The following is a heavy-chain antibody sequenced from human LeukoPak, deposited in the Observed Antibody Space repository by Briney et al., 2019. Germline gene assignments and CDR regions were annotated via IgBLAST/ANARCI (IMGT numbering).Heavy chain of an antibody. J-gene: IGHJ3*02. D-gene: IGHD1-26*01. CDR2: IYTSGST. CDR3: AREEWELGYRDAFDI. Sequence: SETLSLTCTVSGGSISSGSYYWSWIRQPDGKGLEWIGRIYTSGSTNYNPSLKSRVTISVDTSKNQFSLKLSSVTAADTAVYYCAREEWELGYRDAFDIWGQGTMVTVSS. V-gene: IGHV4-61*02. CDR1: GGSISSGSYY.